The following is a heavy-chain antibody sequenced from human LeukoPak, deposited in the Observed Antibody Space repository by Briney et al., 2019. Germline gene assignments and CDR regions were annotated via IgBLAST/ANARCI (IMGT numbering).Heavy chain of an antibody. D-gene: IGHD3-22*01. J-gene: IGHJ4*02. CDR1: GGSFSGYY. V-gene: IGHV4-34*01. Sequence: PSETLSLTCAVYGGSFSGYYWSWIRQPPGKGLEWIGEINHSGSTNYNPSLKSRVTISVDTSQNQFSLKLSSVTAADTAVYYCASRATYYYDSSGYYFDYWGQGTLLTVSS. CDR3: ASRATYYYDSSGYYFDY. CDR2: INHSGST.